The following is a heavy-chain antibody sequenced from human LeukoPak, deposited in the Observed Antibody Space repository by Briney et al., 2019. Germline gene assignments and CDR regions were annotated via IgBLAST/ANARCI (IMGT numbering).Heavy chain of an antibody. CDR1: GGSFSGYY. V-gene: IGHV4-59*10. CDR3: ARVNYYYYMDV. CDR2: IYTSGST. J-gene: IGHJ6*03. Sequence: PSETLSLTCAVYGGSFSGYYWSWIRQPAGKGLEWIGRIYTSGSTNYNPSLKSRVTISVDTSKNQFSLKLSSVTAADTAVYYCARVNYYYYMDVWGKGTTVTISS.